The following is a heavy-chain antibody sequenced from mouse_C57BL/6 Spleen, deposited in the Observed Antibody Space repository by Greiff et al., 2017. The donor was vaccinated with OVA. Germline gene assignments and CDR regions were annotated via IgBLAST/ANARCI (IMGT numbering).Heavy chain of an antibody. Sequence: VKLEESGPGLVAPSQSLSITCTVSGFSLTSYGVHWVRQPPGKGLEWLVVIWSDGSTTYNSALKSRLSISKDNSKSQVFLKMNSLQTDDTAMYYCARHGELGPYYAMDYWGQGTSVTVSS. CDR3: ARHGELGPYYAMDY. J-gene: IGHJ4*01. D-gene: IGHD4-1*01. CDR1: GFSLTSYG. V-gene: IGHV2-6-1*01. CDR2: IWSDGST.